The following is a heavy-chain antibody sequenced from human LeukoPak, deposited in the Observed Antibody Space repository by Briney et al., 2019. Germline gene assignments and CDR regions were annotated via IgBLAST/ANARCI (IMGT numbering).Heavy chain of an antibody. CDR2: IYYSGST. V-gene: IGHV4-59*08. CDR3: ARHFTYYYDSSGYPRDIFDI. D-gene: IGHD3-22*01. CDR1: GGSISGYY. J-gene: IGHJ3*02. Sequence: SETLSLTCSVPGGSISGYYWSWIRQSPGKGLVWIGYIYYSGSTNYNPSLKSRVTMSLDMSKNQFSLKLNSVTAADTALYYCARHFTYYYDSSGYPRDIFDIWGQGTMVTVSS.